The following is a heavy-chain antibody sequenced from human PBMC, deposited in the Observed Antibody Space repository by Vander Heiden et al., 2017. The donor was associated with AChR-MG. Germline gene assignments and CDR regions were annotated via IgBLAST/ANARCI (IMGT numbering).Heavy chain of an antibody. CDR2: INADNGNT. CDR3: ARATLVTPDGWFDP. Sequence: EVKKPGASVKVSCRASGYTFTNYAMFWVRQAPGQGLEWMGWINADNGNTKYSQKFHGRVTFTRDTSASTAYMELSSLRSEDTAIYYCARATLVTPDGWFDPWGQGTLVTVSS. V-gene: IGHV1-3*01. D-gene: IGHD2-21*02. CDR1: GYTFTNYA. J-gene: IGHJ5*02.